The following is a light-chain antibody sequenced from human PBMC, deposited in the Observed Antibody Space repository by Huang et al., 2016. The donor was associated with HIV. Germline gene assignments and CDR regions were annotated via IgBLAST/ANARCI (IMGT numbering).Light chain of an antibody. CDR2: TAS. V-gene: IGKV3-15*01. CDR1: QSVSDN. Sequence: EIVMTQSPATLSVSPGERATLSCRASQSVSDNLAWYQQKPGQAPRLLIYTASTRATGIPDRFSGGGSGTEFSLNISSLQSEDSAVYYCQQYNNWPPWT. J-gene: IGKJ1*01. CDR3: QQYNNWPPWT.